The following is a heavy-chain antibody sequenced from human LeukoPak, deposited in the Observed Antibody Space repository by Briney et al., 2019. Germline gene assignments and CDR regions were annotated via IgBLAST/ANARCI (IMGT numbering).Heavy chain of an antibody. D-gene: IGHD3-22*01. J-gene: IGHJ4*02. CDR1: GYTFTGYY. V-gene: IGHV1-2*06. CDR3: ARVGYYESSGYYEY. CDR2: INPNSGGT. Sequence: GASVKVSCKASGYTFTGYYMHWVRQAPGQGLEWMGRINPNSGGTNYAQKFQGRVTMTRDTSISTVYVELSRLRSDDTAVYYCARVGYYESSGYYEYWGQGTLVTVSS.